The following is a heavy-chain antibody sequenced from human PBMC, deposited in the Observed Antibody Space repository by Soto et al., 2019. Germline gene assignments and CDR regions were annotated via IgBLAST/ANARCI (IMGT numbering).Heavy chain of an antibody. CDR2: IRQDGSEI. D-gene: IGHD2-2*01. J-gene: IGHJ4*02. Sequence: EVQLVESGGNLVQPGGSLRLSCVGSGFTFSSNWMTWARQAPGKGLEWVANIRQDGSEINYVDSVKGRFTISRDNTKNSLYLQMNSLRAEDTAIYYCAREVVVSRGASYFGYWGPGTLVTVSS. V-gene: IGHV3-7*04. CDR1: GFTFSSNW. CDR3: AREVVVSRGASYFGY.